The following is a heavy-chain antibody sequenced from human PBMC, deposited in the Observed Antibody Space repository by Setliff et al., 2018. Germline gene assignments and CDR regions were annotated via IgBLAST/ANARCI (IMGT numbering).Heavy chain of an antibody. D-gene: IGHD3-3*01. CDR1: GFTFSTYW. J-gene: IGHJ6*03. V-gene: IGHV3-7*01. Sequence: GGSLRLSCAASGFTFSTYWMSWARQAPGKGPEWVANIKEDGSEKYYVDSVEGRFTISRDNAKNALYLQVNSLRAEDTAVYYCAREQTMEWLLYGANYFYYMDVWGKGTTVTVSS. CDR2: IKEDGSEK. CDR3: AREQTMEWLLYGANYFYYMDV.